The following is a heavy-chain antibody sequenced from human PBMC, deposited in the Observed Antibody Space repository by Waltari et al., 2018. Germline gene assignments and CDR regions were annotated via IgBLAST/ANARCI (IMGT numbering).Heavy chain of an antibody. J-gene: IGHJ3*02. CDR1: GFTFSSYE. V-gene: IGHV3-48*03. Sequence: EVQLVESGGGLVQPGGSLRLSCAASGFTFSSYEMNWVRQAPGKGLEWVSYISSSGSTIYYADSVKGRFTISRDNAKNSLYLQMNSLRAEDTAVYYCARDSHCSGGSCYGNNAFDIWGQGTMVTVSS. CDR2: ISSSGSTI. D-gene: IGHD2-15*01. CDR3: ARDSHCSGGSCYGNNAFDI.